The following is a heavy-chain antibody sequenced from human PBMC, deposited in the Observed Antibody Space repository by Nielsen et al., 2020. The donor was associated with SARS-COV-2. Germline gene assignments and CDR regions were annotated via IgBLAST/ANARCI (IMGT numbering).Heavy chain of an antibody. CDR1: GGSISSYY. CDR3: ARTYYYDSRRYYFDY. V-gene: IGHV4-59*08. CDR2: IYYSGST. D-gene: IGHD3-22*01. Sequence: SETLSLTCTVSGGSISSYYWSWIRQPPGKGLEWLGYIYYSGSTNYNPYLKSRVTISVDTSKNQFSLKLSSVTAADTAVYYCARTYYYDSRRYYFDYWGQGTLVTVSS. J-gene: IGHJ4*02.